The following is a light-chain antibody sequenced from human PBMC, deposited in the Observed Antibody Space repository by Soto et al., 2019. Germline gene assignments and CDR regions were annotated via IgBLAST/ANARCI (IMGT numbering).Light chain of an antibody. CDR1: QSISRY. CDR2: AAS. CDR3: QHYNSYSEA. Sequence: DIQMTQSPSSLSASVGDRVTITCRASQSISRYLKWYQQKPGKAPNLLIYAASSLQSGVPSRFSGSGSGTEFTLTISSLQPDDFATYYCQHYNSYSEAFGQGTKVDIK. J-gene: IGKJ1*01. V-gene: IGKV1-9*01.